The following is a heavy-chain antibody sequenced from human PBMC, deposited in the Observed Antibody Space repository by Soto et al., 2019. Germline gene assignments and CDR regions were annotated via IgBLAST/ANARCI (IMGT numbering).Heavy chain of an antibody. V-gene: IGHV3-33*01. Sequence: GGSLRLSCAASGFTFSSYGMHWVRQAPGKGLEWVAVIWYDGSNKYYADSVKGRFTISRDNSKNTLYLQMNSLRAEDTAVYYCARADHYYDSSGPFDYWGQGTLVTVSS. CDR2: IWYDGSNK. D-gene: IGHD3-22*01. CDR3: ARADHYYDSSGPFDY. J-gene: IGHJ4*02. CDR1: GFTFSSYG.